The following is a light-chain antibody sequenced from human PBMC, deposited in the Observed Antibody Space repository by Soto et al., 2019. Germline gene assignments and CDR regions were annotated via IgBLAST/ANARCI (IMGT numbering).Light chain of an antibody. CDR2: DAS. CDR3: QQYGSQPLT. CDR1: QSVRSNY. Sequence: EIVLTQSPDTLSLSPGERATLSCRASQSVRSNYLAWYQQKPGQAPRFLIYDASSRATGIPDRFSGSGSGTDFTLTISRLEPEDFAVYYFQQYGSQPLTFGGGTKVYIQ. V-gene: IGKV3-20*01. J-gene: IGKJ4*01.